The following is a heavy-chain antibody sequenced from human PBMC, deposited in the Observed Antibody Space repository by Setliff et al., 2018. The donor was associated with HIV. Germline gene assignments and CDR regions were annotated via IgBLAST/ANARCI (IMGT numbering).Heavy chain of an antibody. J-gene: IGHJ3*02. CDR1: GYTFIDYY. CDR2: VDPEDGET. Sequence: ASVKVSCKSSGYTFIDYYIHRVRQAPGKGLEWMGRVDPEDGETMYAEKFQDRVTMTRDTSTSTVYMELSSLRSEDTAVYYCAREGTHDAFDIWGQGTMVTVSS. V-gene: IGHV1-69-2*01. CDR3: AREGTHDAFDI.